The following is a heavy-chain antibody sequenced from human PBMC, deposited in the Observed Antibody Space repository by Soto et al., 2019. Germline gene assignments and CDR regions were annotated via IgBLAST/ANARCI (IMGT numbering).Heavy chain of an antibody. D-gene: IGHD2-21*02. Sequence: GGSLRLSCAASGFSFTNFAMSWVRQAPGKGLEWVAGIGASGDITWYADSVKGRLSISRDNSKNTLYLQLNSLRFEDTAVYYCAKDDFTDRGDDDFDYWGPGTLVTVSS. CDR3: AKDDFTDRGDDDFDY. J-gene: IGHJ4*02. CDR1: GFSFTNFA. CDR2: IGASGDIT. V-gene: IGHV3-23*01.